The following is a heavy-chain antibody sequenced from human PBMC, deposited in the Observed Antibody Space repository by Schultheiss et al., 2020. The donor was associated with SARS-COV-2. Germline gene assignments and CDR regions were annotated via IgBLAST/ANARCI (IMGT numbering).Heavy chain of an antibody. J-gene: IGHJ3*02. V-gene: IGHV3-21*01. CDR1: GFTFSSYS. D-gene: IGHD4-17*01. Sequence: GGSLRLSCAASGFTFSSYSMDWVRQAPGKGLEWVSSISSSSSYIYYADSVKGRFTISRDNAKNSLYLQMNSLRAEDTAVYYCARDGPDDYGDHRGLDAFDIWGRGTMVTVS. CDR2: ISSSSSYI. CDR3: ARDGPDDYGDHRGLDAFDI.